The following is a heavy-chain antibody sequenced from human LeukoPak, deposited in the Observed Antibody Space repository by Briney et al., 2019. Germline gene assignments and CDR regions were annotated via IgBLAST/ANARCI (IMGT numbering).Heavy chain of an antibody. D-gene: IGHD3-22*01. Sequence: ASVKVSCKASGYTFTSYGITWVRQAPGQGLEWMGWISAYNGHTNYAQKFQGRVTMTTDTSTSTAYMELRSLRSDDTAVYYCARVESAVVITPIDYWGQGTLVTVSS. V-gene: IGHV1-18*01. CDR1: GYTFTSYG. CDR2: ISAYNGHT. CDR3: ARVESAVVITPIDY. J-gene: IGHJ4*02.